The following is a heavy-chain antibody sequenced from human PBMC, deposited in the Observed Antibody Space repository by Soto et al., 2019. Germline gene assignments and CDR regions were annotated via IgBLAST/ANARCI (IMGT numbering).Heavy chain of an antibody. CDR3: ARHSCDGYTTWDS. J-gene: IGHJ4*02. Sequence: QLQLLESGPGLVKPSETLSLSCTVSGASITRDFSYWGWIRQPPGNGLELIGSIHDRGSTYYNPCLKSRVTITVDTSTNQFSLTLSSVTAADTAVYYCARHSCDGYTTWDSWGQGTLVTVSS. V-gene: IGHV4-39*01. CDR1: GASITRDFSY. CDR2: IHDRGST. D-gene: IGHD5-12*01.